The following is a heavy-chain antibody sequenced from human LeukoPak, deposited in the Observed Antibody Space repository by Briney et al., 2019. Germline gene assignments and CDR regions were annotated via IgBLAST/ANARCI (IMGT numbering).Heavy chain of an antibody. CDR2: ISGNSRYI. J-gene: IGHJ6*03. V-gene: IGHV3-21*06. CDR1: GFTFSSYS. Sequence: GGSLRLSCAASGFTFSSYSMTWVRQAPGKGLEWVSSISGNSRYIYYADSMRGRFTISRDNAKNSLYLQMNSLKPEDTAVYYCAREGSDWNYYYYMDVWGKGTTVTISS. D-gene: IGHD6-19*01. CDR3: AREGSDWNYYYYMDV.